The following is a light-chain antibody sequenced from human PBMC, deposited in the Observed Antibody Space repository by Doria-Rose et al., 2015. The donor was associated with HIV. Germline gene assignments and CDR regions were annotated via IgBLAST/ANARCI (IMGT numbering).Light chain of an antibody. CDR1: QSLLYTSKNY. CDR2: WAS. J-gene: IGKJ3*01. CDR3: QQYYDTPS. V-gene: IGKV4-1*01. Sequence: DIQVTQSPESLGMSLGERATLNCKSNQSLLYTSKNYLAWYQQKPGQPPKLLINWASTRQSGVPARFSGSGSGTDFTLTISSLEAEDVAAYYCQQYYDTPSFGPGTTVDIK.